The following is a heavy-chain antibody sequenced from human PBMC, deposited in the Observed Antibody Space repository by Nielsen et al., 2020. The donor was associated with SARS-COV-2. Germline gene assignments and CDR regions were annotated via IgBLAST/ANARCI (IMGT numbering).Heavy chain of an antibody. CDR3: LQGVAS. Sequence: GESLKISCAASGFSFSTSWMNWVRQGPGKRLEWVANINPDGSMKRHVDSVMGRFTISRDNARDSLYLQMNNLRAEDTAIYYCLQGVASWGQGTLVTVSS. CDR1: GFSFSTSW. CDR2: INPDGSMK. D-gene: IGHD1-1*01. J-gene: IGHJ5*02. V-gene: IGHV3-7*05.